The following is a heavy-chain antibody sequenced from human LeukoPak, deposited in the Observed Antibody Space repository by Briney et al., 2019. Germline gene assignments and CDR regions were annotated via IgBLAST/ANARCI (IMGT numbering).Heavy chain of an antibody. CDR3: ARRGFFGSDNYYNPSSYFDV. CDR1: ADSISSYY. J-gene: IGHJ2*01. CDR2: GHFSGYA. V-gene: IGHV4-59*12. D-gene: IGHD3-10*01. Sequence: SETLSLTCFISADSISSYYWGWIRQTPQRGLELIGYGHFSGYADYNPSLKSRVNLSVDTTKKLISLRLTSMTAADTAVYYCARRGFFGSDNYYNPSSYFDVWGRGALVTVSS.